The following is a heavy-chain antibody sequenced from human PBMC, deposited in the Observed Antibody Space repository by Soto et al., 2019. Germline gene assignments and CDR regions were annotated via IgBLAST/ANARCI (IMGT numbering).Heavy chain of an antibody. V-gene: IGHV4-59*01. J-gene: IGHJ5*02. Sequence: PSETLSLTCTVSGGSISSYYWSWIRQPPGKGLEWIGYIYYSGSTNYNPSLKSRVTISVDTSKNQFSLKLSSVTAADTAVYYCARSYFWSGYLVPWGQGTLVTVSS. CDR1: GGSISSYY. CDR2: IYYSGST. CDR3: ARSYFWSGYLVP. D-gene: IGHD3-3*01.